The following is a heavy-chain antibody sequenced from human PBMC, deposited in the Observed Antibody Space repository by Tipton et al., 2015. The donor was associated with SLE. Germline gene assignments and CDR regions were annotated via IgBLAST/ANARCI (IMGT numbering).Heavy chain of an antibody. J-gene: IGHJ3*02. CDR1: GYTFTSYA. D-gene: IGHD6-13*01. CDR3: ARDRRINSSSPGAFDI. Sequence: QSGAEVKKPGASVKVSCKASGYTFTSYAMHWVRQAPGQRLEWMGWINAGNGNTKYSQKFQGRVTITRDTSASTAYMELSSLRSEDAAVYHCARDRRINSSSPGAFDIWGQGTMVTVSS. V-gene: IGHV1-3*01. CDR2: INAGNGNT.